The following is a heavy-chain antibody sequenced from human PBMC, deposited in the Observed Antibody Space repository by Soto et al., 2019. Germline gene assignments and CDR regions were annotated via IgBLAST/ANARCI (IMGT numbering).Heavy chain of an antibody. CDR1: GYTFTSYD. D-gene: IGHD6-25*01. V-gene: IGHV1-8*01. CDR2: MNPNSGNT. CDR3: ARRRIAAAGRWFDP. J-gene: IGHJ5*02. Sequence: QVQLVQSGAEVKKPGASVKVSCKASGYTFTSYDINWVRQATGQGLEGMGWMNPNSGNTGYAQKFQGRVTVTRNTSISTAYMELSSLRSEDTAVYYCARRRIAAAGRWFDPWGQGTLVTVSS.